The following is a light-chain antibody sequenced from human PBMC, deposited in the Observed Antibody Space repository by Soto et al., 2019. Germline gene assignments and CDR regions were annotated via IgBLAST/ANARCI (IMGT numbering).Light chain of an antibody. CDR3: QQYNNWWT. V-gene: IGKV3-15*01. CDR2: GAS. J-gene: IGKJ1*01. Sequence: EVVMTQSPATLSMSPGERATLSCRVSQSVSSSLAWYQQKPGQAPRLLIYGASTRATGIPDRFSGSGSETEFTLTISSLQAEYFATYYCQQYNNWWTFGQGTKVEIK. CDR1: QSVSSS.